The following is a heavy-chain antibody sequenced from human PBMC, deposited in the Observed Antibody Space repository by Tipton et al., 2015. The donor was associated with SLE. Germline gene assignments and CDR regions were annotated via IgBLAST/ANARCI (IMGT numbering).Heavy chain of an antibody. CDR3: AREVDCDY. J-gene: IGHJ4*02. CDR1: RFTSSRHW. Sequence: SLRLSCAASRFTSSRHWMSWVRQAPGKGLEWVANINQDESEKYYVDSVKGRFTISRDNAKKSLYLQMDSLRVEDTAVYYCAREVDCDYWGQGTLVTVSS. CDR2: INQDESEK. D-gene: IGHD2-15*01. V-gene: IGHV3-7*01.